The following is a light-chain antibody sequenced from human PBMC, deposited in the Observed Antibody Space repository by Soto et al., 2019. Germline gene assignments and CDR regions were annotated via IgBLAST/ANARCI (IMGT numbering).Light chain of an antibody. V-gene: IGKV3-15*01. CDR2: GAS. Sequence: EIVLRKSPGTLSLSHGERATLSCRASQSFNSIYLAWYQQKPGQAPRLLILGASTRATGVPARFSGSGPGTEFTLSISSLQSEDFAVYYCKQYKEWPPFTFGQGTRLEIK. J-gene: IGKJ5*01. CDR3: KQYKEWPPFT. CDR1: QSFNSIY.